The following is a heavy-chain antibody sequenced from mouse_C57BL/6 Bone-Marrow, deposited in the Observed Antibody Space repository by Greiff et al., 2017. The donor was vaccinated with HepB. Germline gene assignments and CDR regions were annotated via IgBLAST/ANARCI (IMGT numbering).Heavy chain of an antibody. J-gene: IGHJ4*01. CDR3: AKDPPLPYALDY. CDR1: GYTFTSYW. CDR2: IDPSDSYT. Sequence: QVQLQQPGAELVMPGASVKLSCKASGYTFTSYWMHWVKQRPGQGLEWIGEIDPSDSYTNYNQKFKGKSTLTVDKSSSTAYMQLSSLTSEDSAVYYCAKDPPLPYALDYCRQGTSLTVSS. D-gene: IGHD6-1*01. V-gene: IGHV1-69*01.